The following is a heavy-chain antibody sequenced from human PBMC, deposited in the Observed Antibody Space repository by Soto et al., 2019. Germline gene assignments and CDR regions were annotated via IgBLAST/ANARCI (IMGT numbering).Heavy chain of an antibody. J-gene: IGHJ6*02. Sequence: VGSLRLSCAASGFTFSNAWMSWVRQAPGKGLEWVGRIKSKTDGGTTDYAAPVKGRFTISRDDSKNTLYLQMDSLKTEDTAVYYCTTVRFLEWPQDVWGQGTTVTVSS. V-gene: IGHV3-15*01. CDR3: TTVRFLEWPQDV. CDR2: IKSKTDGGTT. CDR1: GFTFSNAW. D-gene: IGHD3-3*01.